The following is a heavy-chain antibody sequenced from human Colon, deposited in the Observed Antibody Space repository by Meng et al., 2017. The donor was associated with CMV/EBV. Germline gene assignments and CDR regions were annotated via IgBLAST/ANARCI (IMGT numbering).Heavy chain of an antibody. J-gene: IGHJ4*02. CDR3: GTGTTGTTFDGDC. D-gene: IGHD1-7*01. V-gene: IGHV1-69*02. CDR1: GTSFSSQT. Sequence: SVKVSCKAYGTSFSSQTITWVRQVPGQGLEWVGRIVPRLGITNYAQKFQGRVTITADKSTNTAYMEMSSLRSGDTAVYYCGTGTTGTTFDGDCWGQGALVTVS. CDR2: IVPRLGIT.